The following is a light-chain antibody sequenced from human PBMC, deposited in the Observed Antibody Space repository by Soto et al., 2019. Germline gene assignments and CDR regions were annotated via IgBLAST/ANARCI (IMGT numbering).Light chain of an antibody. CDR1: QGISNY. CDR2: AAS. Sequence: DIQMTQSPSSLSASVGDRVTITCRASQGISNYIAWYQQKPGKAPKLLIYAASTLQSGVPSRFSGSGSRTDFTLTINSLQPEDVATYSCQKYSSVPLFGPGTKWDIK. CDR3: QKYSSVPL. J-gene: IGKJ3*01. V-gene: IGKV1-27*01.